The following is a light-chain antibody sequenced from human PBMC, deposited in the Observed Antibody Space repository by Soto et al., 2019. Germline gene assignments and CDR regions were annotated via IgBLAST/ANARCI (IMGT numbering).Light chain of an antibody. Sequence: IQMTPSPSSLSASVGDPVTITCQASQDISHYLNWYQQKPGKAPKLLIYKASTLKSGVPSRFSGSGSGTEFTLTISSLQPDDFATYYCQHYNIYSEAFGQGTKVDIK. CDR1: QDISHY. CDR2: KAS. J-gene: IGKJ1*01. CDR3: QHYNIYSEA. V-gene: IGKV1-5*03.